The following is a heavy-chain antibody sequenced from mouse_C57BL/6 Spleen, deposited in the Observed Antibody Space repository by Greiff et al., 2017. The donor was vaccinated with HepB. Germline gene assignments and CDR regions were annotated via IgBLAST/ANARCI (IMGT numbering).Heavy chain of an antibody. CDR3: APLPMDY. CDR2: ISSGSSSI. Sequence: EVMLVESGGGLVKPGGSLKLSCAASGFTFSDYGMHWVRQAPEKGLEWVAYISSGSSSIYYADTVKGRFTISRDNAKNTLFLQMTSLRSEDTAMYYCAPLPMDYWGQGTSVTVSS. J-gene: IGHJ4*01. V-gene: IGHV5-17*01. CDR1: GFTFSDYG.